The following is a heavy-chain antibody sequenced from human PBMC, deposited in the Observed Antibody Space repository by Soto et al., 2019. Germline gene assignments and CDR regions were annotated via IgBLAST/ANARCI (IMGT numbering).Heavy chain of an antibody. CDR1: GGSISSGGYY. Sequence: PSETLSLTCTVSGGSISSGGYYWSWTRQHPGKGLEWIGYIYYSGSTYYNPSLKSRVTISVDTSKNQFSLKLSSVTAADTAVYYCARSDSSGYLDAFDIWGQGTMVTVSS. CDR2: IYYSGST. J-gene: IGHJ3*02. V-gene: IGHV4-31*03. CDR3: ARSDSSGYLDAFDI. D-gene: IGHD3-22*01.